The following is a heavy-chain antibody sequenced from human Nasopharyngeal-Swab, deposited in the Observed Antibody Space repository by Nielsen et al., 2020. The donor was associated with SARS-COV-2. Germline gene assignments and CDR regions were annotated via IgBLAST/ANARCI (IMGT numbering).Heavy chain of an antibody. Sequence: GGSLRLSCVGSGFTFSDYYMSWIRQAPGKGLGWVSYISDSGTTMYADSVKGRFTISRDNARKSVYLQLNSLRAEDTAVYYCARGPSSSRFDPWGQGSLVTVSS. J-gene: IGHJ5*02. CDR2: ISDSGTTM. V-gene: IGHV3-11*01. CDR1: GFTFSDYY. CDR3: ARGPSSSRFDP. D-gene: IGHD6-13*01.